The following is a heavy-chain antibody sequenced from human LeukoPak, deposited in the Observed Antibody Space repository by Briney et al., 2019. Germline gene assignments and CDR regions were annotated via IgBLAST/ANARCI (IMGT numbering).Heavy chain of an antibody. CDR1: GFTFSSYA. J-gene: IGHJ4*02. CDR3: AKESRAVAGYYFDY. V-gene: IGHV3-23*01. Sequence: PGGSLRLSCAASGFTFSSYAMSWARQAPGKGLEWVSGISASGGSTYYADSVKGRFTISRDNSKNTLYLQMNSLRAEDTAVYYCAKESRAVAGYYFDYWGQGTLVTVSS. D-gene: IGHD6-19*01. CDR2: ISASGGST.